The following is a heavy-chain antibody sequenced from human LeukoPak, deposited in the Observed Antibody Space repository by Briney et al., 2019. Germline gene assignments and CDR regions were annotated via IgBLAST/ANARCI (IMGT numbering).Heavy chain of an antibody. D-gene: IGHD3-10*01. CDR1: GFTFSSYG. V-gene: IGHV3-30*02. Sequence: PGESLRLSCAASGFTFSSYGMHWVRQAPGKGLECVAFIRYDGSNKYYADSVKGRFTISRDNSKNTLYLQMNSLRAEDTAVYYCAKDGYPGYYGSGSYSYYFDYWGQRTLVTVSS. CDR3: AKDGYPGYYGSGSYSYYFDY. J-gene: IGHJ4*02. CDR2: IRYDGSNK.